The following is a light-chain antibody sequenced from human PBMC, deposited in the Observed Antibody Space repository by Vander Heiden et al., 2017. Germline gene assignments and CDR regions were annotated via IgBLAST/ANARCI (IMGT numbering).Light chain of an antibody. Sequence: HSPATLSLSPGARATLSCRASQGVSNNLAWYQQKPGQAPRLLIFGASTRATGLPARFSGSGSGTEFTLVISSLQSEDLAVYFCQQYDKWPPTFGGGTKLEIK. J-gene: IGKJ4*01. CDR3: QQYDKWPPT. CDR2: GAS. V-gene: IGKV3-15*01. CDR1: QGVSNN.